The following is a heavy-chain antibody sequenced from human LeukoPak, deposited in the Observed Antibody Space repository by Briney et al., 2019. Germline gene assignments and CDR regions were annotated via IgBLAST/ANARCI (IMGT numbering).Heavy chain of an antibody. D-gene: IGHD2-8*01. CDR1: GFSFSNHA. J-gene: IGHJ4*02. CDR3: ARVDIVLMVYALDY. CDR2: ISGSGGST. Sequence: PGGSLRLSCAASGFSFSNHAMSWVRQAAGRGLEWVSAISGSGGSTYYADSVKGRFTISRDNAKNSLYLQMNSLRAEDTAVYYCARVDIVLMVYALDYWGQGTLVTVSS. V-gene: IGHV3-23*01.